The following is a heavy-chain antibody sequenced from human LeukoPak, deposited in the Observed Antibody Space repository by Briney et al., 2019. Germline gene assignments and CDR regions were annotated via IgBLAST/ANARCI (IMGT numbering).Heavy chain of an antibody. CDR1: GFTFSSHE. CDR3: PREFDYGGHFHY. CDR2: ISSSGNTK. J-gene: IGHJ4*02. V-gene: IGHV3-48*03. Sequence: GGSLRLSCTASGFTFSSHEMNWVRQAPGKGLEWVSYISSSGNTKYYADSVRGRFTISRDNAKNSLYLQMNSLRAEDTAVYYCPREFDYGGHFHYWGQGTLVTVSS. D-gene: IGHD4-23*01.